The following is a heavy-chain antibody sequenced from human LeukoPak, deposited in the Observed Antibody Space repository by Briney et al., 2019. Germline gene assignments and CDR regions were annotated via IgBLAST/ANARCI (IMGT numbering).Heavy chain of an antibody. CDR2: ISSSSRYI. D-gene: IGHD3-9*01. Sequence: PGGSLRLSCAASGFTFSSYSMNWVRQAPGQGLEGVSSISSSSRYIYYADLVQGRITISSDNVKKPLYLQMNSLRAEDTAVYYCASKVKYYDILTGPLSWGQGTLVTVSS. CDR1: GFTFSSYS. CDR3: ASKVKYYDILTGPLS. V-gene: IGHV3-21*01. J-gene: IGHJ4*02.